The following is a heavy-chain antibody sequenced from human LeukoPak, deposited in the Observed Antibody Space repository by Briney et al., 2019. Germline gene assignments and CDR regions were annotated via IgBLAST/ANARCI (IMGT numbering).Heavy chain of an antibody. CDR1: GGTFSSYA. Sequence: SVKVSCKASGGTFSSYAISWVRQAPGRGLEWMGRIIPILGIANYAQKFQGRVTITADKSTSTAYMELSSLRSEDTAVYYCARNYYGLRANYYDSSGGSMDVWGQGTTVTVSS. V-gene: IGHV1-69*04. CDR3: ARNYYGLRANYYDSSGGSMDV. CDR2: IIPILGIA. J-gene: IGHJ6*02. D-gene: IGHD3-22*01.